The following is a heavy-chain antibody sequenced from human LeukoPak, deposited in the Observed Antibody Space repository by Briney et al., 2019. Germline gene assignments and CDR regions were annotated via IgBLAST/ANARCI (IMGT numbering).Heavy chain of an antibody. V-gene: IGHV4-31*03. D-gene: IGHD4-17*01. J-gene: IGHJ6*03. CDR3: ARDYGDYDLSYMDV. CDR1: GDSISSGGYY. Sequence: SETLSLTCTVSGDSISSGGYYWSWIRQHPGKGLEWIGYIYYSGSTYYNPSLKSRVAISLDRSKNQFSLKLSSVIAADTAVYYCARDYGDYDLSYMDVWGKGTTVTVSS. CDR2: IYYSGST.